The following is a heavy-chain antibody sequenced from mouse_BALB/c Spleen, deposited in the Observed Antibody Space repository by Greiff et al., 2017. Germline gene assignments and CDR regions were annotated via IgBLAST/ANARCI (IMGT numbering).Heavy chain of an antibody. CDR2: ISIYYDNT. V-gene: IGHV1-67*01. CDR3: ARSGGTHAMDY. J-gene: IGHJ4*01. D-gene: IGHD1-1*02. Sequence: VQLVESGPELVRPGESVKISCKGSGYTFTDYAMHWVKQSHAKSLEWIGVISIYYDNTNYNQKFKGKATMTVDKSSSTAYMELARLTSEDSAIYYCARSGGTHAMDYWGQGTSVTVSS. CDR1: GYTFTDYA.